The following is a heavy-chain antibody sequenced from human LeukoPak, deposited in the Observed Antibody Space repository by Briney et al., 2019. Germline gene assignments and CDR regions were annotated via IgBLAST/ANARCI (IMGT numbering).Heavy chain of an antibody. V-gene: IGHV1-46*01. CDR2: ISPSGGST. CDR3: AREPGRIDAFDI. D-gene: IGHD2-15*01. CDR1: GYTFTRYY. J-gene: IGHJ3*02. Sequence: ASVKVSCKAFGYTFTRYYMHWVRQAPGQGPEWMGVISPSGGSTTYAQKFQGRVTLTRDMSTSTDYLELSSLRSEDTAVYYCAREPGRIDAFDIWGQGTMVTVSS.